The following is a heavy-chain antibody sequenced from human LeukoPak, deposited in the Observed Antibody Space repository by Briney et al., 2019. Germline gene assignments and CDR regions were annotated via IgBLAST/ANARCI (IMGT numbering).Heavy chain of an antibody. D-gene: IGHD3-10*01. V-gene: IGHV4-61*02. Sequence: SETLSLTCTVSGYSIGSGGYYWSWIRQPAGKGLEWIGRIYTSGNTNYNPSLKSRATISVDTSKNQFSLELSSVTAADTAVYYGARERLSMVRGVIPKEAWGWFDPWGQGTLVTVSS. CDR2: IYTSGNT. J-gene: IGHJ5*02. CDR1: GYSIGSGGYY. CDR3: ARERLSMVRGVIPKEAWGWFDP.